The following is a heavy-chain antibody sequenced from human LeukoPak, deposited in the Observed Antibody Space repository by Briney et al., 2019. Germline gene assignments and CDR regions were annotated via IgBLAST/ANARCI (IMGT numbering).Heavy chain of an antibody. V-gene: IGHV4-61*02. CDR1: GGSISSASYY. J-gene: IGHJ5*02. CDR3: ARFAGKYYDFWSGYYRWFDP. CDR2: IYTSGST. Sequence: PSETLSLTCTVSGGSISSASYYWSWIRQPAGKGLEWIGRIYTSGSTNYNPSLKSRVTISVDTSKNQFSLKVSSVTAADKAVYFCARFAGKYYDFWSGYYRWFDPWGQGTLVTVSS. D-gene: IGHD3-3*01.